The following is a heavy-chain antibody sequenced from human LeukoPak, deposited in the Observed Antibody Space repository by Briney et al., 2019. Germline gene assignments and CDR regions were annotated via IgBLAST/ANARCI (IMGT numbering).Heavy chain of an antibody. CDR3: ARVYSSSSDYYYYMDV. V-gene: IGHV1-8*01. Sequence: ASVKVCCKASGYTFTSYDINWVRQATGQGLEWMGWMNPNSGNTGYAQKFQGRVTMTRNTSISTAYMELSSLRSEDTAVYYCARVYSSSSDYYYYMDVWGKGTTVTVSS. CDR1: GYTFTSYD. D-gene: IGHD6-6*01. CDR2: MNPNSGNT. J-gene: IGHJ6*03.